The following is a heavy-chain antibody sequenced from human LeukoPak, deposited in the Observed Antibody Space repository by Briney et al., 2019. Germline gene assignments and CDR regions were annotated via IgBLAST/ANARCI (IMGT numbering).Heavy chain of an antibody. CDR1: GFTFDDYA. Sequence: PGRSLRLSCAASGFTFDDYAMHWVRQAPGKGLEWVSGISWNSGSIGYADSVKGRFTISRDNAKNSLYLQMNSLRAEDTALYYCAKGGAVLRFLEWFDYWGQGTLVTVSS. CDR2: ISWNSGSI. J-gene: IGHJ4*02. V-gene: IGHV3-9*01. D-gene: IGHD3-3*01. CDR3: AKGGAVLRFLEWFDY.